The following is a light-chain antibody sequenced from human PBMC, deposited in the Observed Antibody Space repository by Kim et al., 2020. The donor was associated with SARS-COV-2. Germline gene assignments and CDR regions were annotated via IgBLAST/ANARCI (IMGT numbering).Light chain of an antibody. CDR3: LLSYSDSRV. V-gene: IGLV7-46*01. CDR2: DTG. Sequence: PRRTVTLTCHSSTGAVTSGHFPYWFQQKPGQAPRTLIYDTGNRHAWTPARFSGSLLGGKAALTLSAAQAEDEADYYCLLSYSDSRVFGGGTQLTVL. CDR1: TGAVTSGHF. J-gene: IGLJ2*01.